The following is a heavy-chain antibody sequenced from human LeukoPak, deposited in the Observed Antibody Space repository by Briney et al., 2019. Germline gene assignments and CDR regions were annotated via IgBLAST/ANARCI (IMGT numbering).Heavy chain of an antibody. J-gene: IGHJ4*02. CDR3: ARSRTTVTKDALDY. V-gene: IGHV3-21*01. Sequence: GGSLRLSCAASGFTFNSYSMNWVRQAPGKGLEWVSSISSSSDYIYYADSVKGRLTTSRDNAKNSLYLQMNSLRAEDTAVYYCARSRTTVTKDALDYWGQGTLVTVSS. CDR1: GFTFNSYS. D-gene: IGHD4-17*01. CDR2: ISSSSDYI.